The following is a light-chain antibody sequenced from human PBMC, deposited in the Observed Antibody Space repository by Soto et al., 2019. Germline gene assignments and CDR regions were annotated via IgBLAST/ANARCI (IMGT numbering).Light chain of an antibody. V-gene: IGLV1-51*01. J-gene: IGLJ1*01. CDR2: DNN. CDR1: SSNVGNNF. CDR3: GAWDTRLTAYV. Sequence: QSVLTQPPSVSAAPGQRVTIYCSGGSSNVGNNFVAWYQRLPGSAPKLIISDNNARPSGIPDRFSGSTSGTSATLAISGLQAGDEADYYCGAWDTRLTAYVFGTGTQLTVL.